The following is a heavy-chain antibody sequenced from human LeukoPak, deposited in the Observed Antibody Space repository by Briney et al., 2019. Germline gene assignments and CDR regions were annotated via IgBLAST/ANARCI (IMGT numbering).Heavy chain of an antibody. V-gene: IGHV3-21*01. J-gene: IGHJ6*02. CDR2: ISSSSSYI. CDR1: GFTFSSYS. Sequence: GGSLRLSCAASGFTFSSYSMNWVRQAPGMGLEWVSSISSSSSYIYYADSVKGRFTISRDNAKNSLYLQMNSLRAEDTAVYYCARDGVATTPTQVENGMDVWGQGTTVTVSS. D-gene: IGHD5-12*01. CDR3: ARDGVATTPTQVENGMDV.